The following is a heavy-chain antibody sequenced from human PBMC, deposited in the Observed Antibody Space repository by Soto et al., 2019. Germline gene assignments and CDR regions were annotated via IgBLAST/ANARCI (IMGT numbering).Heavy chain of an antibody. CDR3: ARAPSWHGLDV. V-gene: IGHV1-46*01. CDR1: GYTLTSHY. J-gene: IGHJ6*02. CDR2: INPGGVSK. Sequence: VKVSCKASGYTLTSHYIHWVRQAPGQGLEWMGIINPGGVSKTYAQEFQGRITMTRDTSTSTVYMELSSLRSQDTAVYYCARAPSWHGLDVWGQGTTVTVSS.